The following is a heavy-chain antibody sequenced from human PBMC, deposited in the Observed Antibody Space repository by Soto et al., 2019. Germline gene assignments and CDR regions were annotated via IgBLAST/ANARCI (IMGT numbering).Heavy chain of an antibody. CDR3: ARVVASSGWLFDY. CDR2: INHSGST. V-gene: IGHV4-34*01. Sequence: QVQLQQWGAGLLKPSETLSLTCAVYGGSFSGYYWSWIRQPPGKGLEWIGEINHSGSTNYNPSLKSPVTISVDSSKNQFSLKLSSVTAADTAVYYCARVVASSGWLFDYWGQGTLVTGSS. J-gene: IGHJ4*02. D-gene: IGHD6-19*01. CDR1: GGSFSGYY.